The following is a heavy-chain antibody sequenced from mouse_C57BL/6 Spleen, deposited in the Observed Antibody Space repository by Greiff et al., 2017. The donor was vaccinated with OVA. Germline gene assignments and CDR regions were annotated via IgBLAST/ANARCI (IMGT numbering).Heavy chain of an antibody. V-gene: IGHV5-4*01. CDR1: GFTFSSYA. D-gene: IGHD2-4*01. CDR3: ARDWDYDYDGVYYFDY. J-gene: IGHJ2*01. CDR2: ISDGGSYT. Sequence: EVKVEESGGGLVKPGGSLKLSCAASGFTFSSYAMSWVRQTPEKRLEWVATISDGGSYTYYPDNVKGRFTISRDNAKNNLYLQMSHLKSEDTAMYYCARDWDYDYDGVYYFDYWGQGTTLTVSA.